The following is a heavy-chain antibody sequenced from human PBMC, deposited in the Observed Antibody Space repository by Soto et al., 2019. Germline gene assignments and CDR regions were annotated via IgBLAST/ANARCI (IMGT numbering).Heavy chain of an antibody. J-gene: IGHJ3*02. CDR3: ASLYYDILPGYPINDAFDI. D-gene: IGHD3-9*01. CDR2: IYHSGST. Sequence: QVQLQESGPGLVKPSGTLSLTCAVSGGSISSSNWWSWVRQPPGKGLEWIGEIYHSGSTHYNPSLKSRVTISVDKSKNQFSLKRSSVTAADTAVYYCASLYYDILPGYPINDAFDIWGQGTMVTVSS. CDR1: GGSISSSNW. V-gene: IGHV4-4*02.